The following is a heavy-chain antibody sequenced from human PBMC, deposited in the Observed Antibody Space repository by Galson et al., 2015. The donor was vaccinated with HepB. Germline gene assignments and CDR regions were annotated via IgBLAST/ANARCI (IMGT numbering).Heavy chain of an antibody. CDR3: VRRPGDFLEYEVDY. J-gene: IGHJ4*02. CDR1: GYTFSDYW. CDR2: IYPDDSDT. D-gene: IGHD2-2*01. V-gene: IGHV5-51*01. Sequence: QSGAEVKKPGESLKISCTGSGYTFSDYWIGWVRQKPGKGLECMGAIYPDDSDTRYSPSFQGQVTISVDKSINTAYLQWSSLEASDTAMYYRVRRPGDFLEYEVDYWGQGTLVTVSS.